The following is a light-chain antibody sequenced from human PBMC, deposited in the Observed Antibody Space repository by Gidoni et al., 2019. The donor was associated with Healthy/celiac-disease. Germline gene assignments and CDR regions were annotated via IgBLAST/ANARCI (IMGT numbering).Light chain of an antibody. CDR2: DAS. CDR3: QQRSNWPPLFT. Sequence: ETVFTQSPATLSLSPGERDTLPCRASQSVSSYLAWYQQKPGQAPRLLIYDASNRATGIPARFSGSGSGTDFTLTISSLEPEDFAVYYCQQRSNWPPLFTFGPGTKVDIK. CDR1: QSVSSY. V-gene: IGKV3-11*01. J-gene: IGKJ3*01.